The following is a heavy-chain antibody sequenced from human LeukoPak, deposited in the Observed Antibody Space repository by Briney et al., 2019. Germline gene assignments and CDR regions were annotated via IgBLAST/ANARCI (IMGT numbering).Heavy chain of an antibody. D-gene: IGHD3-10*01. CDR3: ARDRTMVRGVIAGYYYGMDV. V-gene: IGHV3-66*02. J-gene: IGHJ6*02. Sequence: GGSLRLPCAASGFTVSSNYMSWVRQAPGKGLEWVSVIYSGGSTYYADSVKGRFTISTENSKNTLYLQMNSQRAVDTAVYYCARDRTMVRGVIAGYYYGMDVWGQGTTVTVSS. CDR2: IYSGGST. CDR1: GFTVSSNY.